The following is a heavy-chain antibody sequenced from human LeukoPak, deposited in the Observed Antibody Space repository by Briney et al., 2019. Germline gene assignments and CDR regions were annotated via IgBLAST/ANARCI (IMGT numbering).Heavy chain of an antibody. D-gene: IGHD6-19*01. Sequence: SETLSLTCTVSGGSIASYYWNWIRQPPGKGLEWIGYIHYSGSTKYNPSLKSRVTISVDTSKNQFSLKLSSVTAADTAVYYCARWYSSGWAFDYWGQGTLVTVSS. J-gene: IGHJ4*02. CDR2: IHYSGST. CDR3: ARWYSSGWAFDY. V-gene: IGHV4-59*08. CDR1: GGSIASYY.